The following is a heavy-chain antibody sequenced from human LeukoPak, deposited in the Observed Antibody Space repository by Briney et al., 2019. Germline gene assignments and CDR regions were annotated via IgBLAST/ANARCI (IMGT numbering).Heavy chain of an antibody. D-gene: IGHD6-25*01. CDR2: ISYDGSNK. CDR1: GFTFSSYA. CDR3: ARESSGYYFDY. J-gene: IGHJ4*02. V-gene: IGHV3-30*14. Sequence: PGGSLRLSCAASGFTFSSYAMHWVRQAPGKGLEWVAVISYDGSNKYYAESVKGRFIISRDTSRNTLYLQMNTLRAEDTAVYYCARESSGYYFDYWGQGTLVTVSS.